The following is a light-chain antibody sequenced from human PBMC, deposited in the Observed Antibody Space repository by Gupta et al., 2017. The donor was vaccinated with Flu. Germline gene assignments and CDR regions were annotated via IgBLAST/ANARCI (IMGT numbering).Light chain of an antibody. CDR3: QSYDSGVSGWI. V-gene: IGLV1-40*01. CDR2: VNI. J-gene: IGLJ2*01. CDR1: SSNIGARDN. Sequence: TTSSTGRSSNIGARDNVHWYQQVPGTAPKLLSYVNINRPSGVPDRFSGSKSGTSVYLAITGLQAEDEADYYCQSYDSGVSGWIFGGGTKLTVL.